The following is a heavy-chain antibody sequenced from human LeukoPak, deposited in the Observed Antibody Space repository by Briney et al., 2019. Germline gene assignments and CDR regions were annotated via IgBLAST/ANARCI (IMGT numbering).Heavy chain of an antibody. J-gene: IGHJ4*02. D-gene: IGHD3-3*01. Sequence: ASVKVSCKVSGYTLTELSMHWVRQAPGKGLEWMGGFDPEDGETIYAQKFQGRVTMTEDTSTDTAYVELSSLRSEDTAVYYCARAPFYDFWSGYYPYYFDYWGQGTLVTVSS. V-gene: IGHV1-24*01. CDR2: FDPEDGET. CDR1: GYTLTELS. CDR3: ARAPFYDFWSGYYPYYFDY.